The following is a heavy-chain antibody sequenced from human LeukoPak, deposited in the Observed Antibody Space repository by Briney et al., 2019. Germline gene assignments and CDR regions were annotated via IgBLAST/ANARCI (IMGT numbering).Heavy chain of an antibody. V-gene: IGHV1-2*02. D-gene: IGHD1-1*01. CDR1: GYTFTGYY. Sequence: ASVKVSCKAAGYTFTGYYMHWVRQAPGQGLGWMGWINPNSGGTNYAQKYQGRVTMTRDTSISTAYMELSRLRSDDTAVYYCARANWNGPFLDYWGQGTLVTVSS. J-gene: IGHJ4*02. CDR2: INPNSGGT. CDR3: ARANWNGPFLDY.